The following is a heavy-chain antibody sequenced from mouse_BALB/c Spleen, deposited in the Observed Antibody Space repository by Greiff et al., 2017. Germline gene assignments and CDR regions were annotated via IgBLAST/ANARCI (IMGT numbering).Heavy chain of an antibody. CDR3: ARSGYYYGSSYAMDY. CDR1: GYSITSDYA. D-gene: IGHD1-1*01. J-gene: IGHJ4*01. Sequence: VQLQQSGPGLVKPSQSLSLTCTVTGYSITSDYAWNWIRQFPGNKLEWMGYISYSGSTSYNPSLKSRISITRDTSKNQFFLQLNSVTTEDTATYYCARSGYYYGSSYAMDYWGQGTSVTVSS. CDR2: ISYSGST. V-gene: IGHV3-2*02.